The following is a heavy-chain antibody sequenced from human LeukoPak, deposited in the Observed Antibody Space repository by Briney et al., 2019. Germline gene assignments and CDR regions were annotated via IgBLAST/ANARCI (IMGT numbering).Heavy chain of an antibody. D-gene: IGHD7-27*01. CDR2: TSGSGGST. CDR1: GFTFSSYA. J-gene: IGHJ4*02. CDR3: AKGSLTGFPFDY. Sequence: PGGSLRLSCAASGFTFSSYAMSWVRQAPGKGLEWVSATSGSGGSTYYADSVKGRFTMSRDNSKNTLYLQVNSLRAEDTAVYYCAKGSLTGFPFDYWGQGTLVTVSS. V-gene: IGHV3-23*01.